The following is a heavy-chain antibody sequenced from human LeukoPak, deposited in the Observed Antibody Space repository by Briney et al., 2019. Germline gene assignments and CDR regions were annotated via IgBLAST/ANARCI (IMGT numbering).Heavy chain of an antibody. CDR1: GFTFDDYA. V-gene: IGHV3-9*01. Sequence: GGSLRLSCAASGFTFDDYAMHWVRQAPGKGLEWVSGISWNSGSIGYADSVKGRFTISRDNSKNTLYLQMNSLRAEDTAVYYCAKDGANSYGLDYWGQGTLVTVSS. J-gene: IGHJ4*02. D-gene: IGHD5-18*01. CDR2: ISWNSGSI. CDR3: AKDGANSYGLDY.